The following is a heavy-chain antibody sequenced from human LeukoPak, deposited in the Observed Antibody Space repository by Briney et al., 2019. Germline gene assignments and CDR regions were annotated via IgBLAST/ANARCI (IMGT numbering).Heavy chain of an antibody. V-gene: IGHV3-21*05. CDR3: ARDYEAYYGMDV. CDR1: GFTFSNYA. CDR2: ISSTSLFI. J-gene: IGHJ6*02. Sequence: GGSLRLSCAASGFTFSNYAMSWVRQAPGKGLEWISYISSTSLFIKYADSVKGRFTVSRDNSKNSLYLQMNSLRAEDTAVYFCARDYEAYYGMDVWGPGTTVTVSS. D-gene: IGHD3-3*01.